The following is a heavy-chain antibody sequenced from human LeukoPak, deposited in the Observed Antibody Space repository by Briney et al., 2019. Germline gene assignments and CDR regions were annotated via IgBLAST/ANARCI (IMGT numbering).Heavy chain of an antibody. CDR3: ARYYSNSLDY. CDR1: GFTFSSHW. D-gene: IGHD4-11*01. V-gene: IGHV3-74*01. CDR2: INSDGSTT. Sequence: GGSLRLSCAASGFTFSSHWMHWVRQAPGKGLVWVSRINSDGSTTTCADSVKGRFTISRDNSKNMLYLQMSSLRAEDTAVYYCARYYSNSLDYWGQGTLVTVSS. J-gene: IGHJ4*02.